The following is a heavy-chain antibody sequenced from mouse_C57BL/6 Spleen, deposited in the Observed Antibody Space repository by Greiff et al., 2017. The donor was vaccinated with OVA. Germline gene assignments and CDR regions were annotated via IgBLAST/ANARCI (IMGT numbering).Heavy chain of an antibody. D-gene: IGHD1-1*01. V-gene: IGHV14-3*01. CDR3: ARLGLDTTVVATDY. CDR2: IDPANGNT. CDR1: GFNIKNTY. Sequence: EVKLVESVAELVRPGASVKLSCTASGFNIKNTYMHWVKQRPEQGLEWIGRIDPANGNTKYAPKFQGKATITADTSSNTAYLHLSSLTSEDTAIYYCARLGLDTTVVATDYWGQGTTLTVSS. J-gene: IGHJ2*01.